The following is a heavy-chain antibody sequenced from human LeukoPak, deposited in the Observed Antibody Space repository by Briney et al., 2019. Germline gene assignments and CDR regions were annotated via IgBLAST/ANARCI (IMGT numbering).Heavy chain of an antibody. CDR3: ARIDYGDYFY. Sequence: SETLSLTCAVYGGSFSGYYWSWIRQPPGKGLEWIGEINHSGSTNYNPSLKSRVTISVDTSKNQFSLKLSSVTAADTAVYYCARIDYGDYFYWGQGTLVTVSS. J-gene: IGHJ4*02. CDR2: INHSGST. V-gene: IGHV4-34*01. CDR1: GGSFSGYY. D-gene: IGHD4-17*01.